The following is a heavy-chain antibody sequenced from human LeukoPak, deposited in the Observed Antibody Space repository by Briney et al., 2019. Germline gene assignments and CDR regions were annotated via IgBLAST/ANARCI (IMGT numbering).Heavy chain of an antibody. V-gene: IGHV3-30*18. CDR1: GFTFSSYG. Sequence: GGSLRLSCAASGFTFSSYGMHWVRQAPGKGLEWVAVISYDGSDKSYADSVKGRFTISRDNSKNTLFLQMNSLRAEDTAVYYCAKDTSSWCNWFDSWGQGTLVTVSS. D-gene: IGHD6-13*01. CDR3: AKDTSSWCNWFDS. J-gene: IGHJ5*01. CDR2: ISYDGSDK.